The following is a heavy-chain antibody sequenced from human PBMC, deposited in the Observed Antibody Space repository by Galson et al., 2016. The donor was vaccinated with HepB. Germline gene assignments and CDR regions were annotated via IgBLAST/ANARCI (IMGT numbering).Heavy chain of an antibody. CDR3: ARARLGVGLGY. CDR2: INTYNGNT. V-gene: IGHV1-18*01. CDR1: GYNFTSYG. D-gene: IGHD1-26*01. Sequence: SVKVSCKAAGYNFTSYGITWVRQAPGQGLEWMGWINTYNGNTKCVQRFQDRVLLTTDTYTTTAYMVVRGLMSDDTAIYYCARARLGVGLGYWGQGTLVTVSS. J-gene: IGHJ4*02.